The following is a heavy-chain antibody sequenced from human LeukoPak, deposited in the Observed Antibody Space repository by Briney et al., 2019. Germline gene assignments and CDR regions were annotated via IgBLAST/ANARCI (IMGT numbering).Heavy chain of an antibody. J-gene: IGHJ4*02. V-gene: IGHV3-21*01. D-gene: IGHD1-26*01. CDR3: ARDMRSEGATTQNFDY. Sequence: PGGSLRLSCAASGFTFSSYSMNWVRQAPGKGLEWVSSISSSSSYIYYADSVKGRFTISRDNAKNSLYLQMNSLRAEDTAVYYCARDMRSEGATTQNFDYWGQGTLVTVSS. CDR2: ISSSSSYI. CDR1: GFTFSSYS.